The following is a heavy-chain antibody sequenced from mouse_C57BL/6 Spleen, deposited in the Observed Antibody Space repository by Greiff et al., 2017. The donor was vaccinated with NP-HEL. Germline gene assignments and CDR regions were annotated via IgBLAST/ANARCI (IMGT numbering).Heavy chain of an antibody. Sequence: QVQLKESGAELVRPGTSVKMSCKASGYTFTNYWIGWAKQRPGHGLEWIGDIYPGGGYTNYNEKFKGKATLTADKSSSTAYMQFSSLTSEDSAIYYCARWVTGPLYCDYWGQGTTLTVSS. J-gene: IGHJ2*01. V-gene: IGHV1-63*01. CDR2: IYPGGGYT. CDR3: ARWVTGPLYCDY. D-gene: IGHD2-1*01. CDR1: GYTFTNYW.